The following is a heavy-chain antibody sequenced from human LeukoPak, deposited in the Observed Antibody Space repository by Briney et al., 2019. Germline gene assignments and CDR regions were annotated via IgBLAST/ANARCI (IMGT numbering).Heavy chain of an antibody. CDR2: ISYTGTT. J-gene: IGHJ3*02. V-gene: IGHV4-59*08. CDR3: ARFKQQLSAFDI. Sequence: SETLSLTCTVSGGSISSYYWSWIRQPPGRGLEWIGHISYTGTTSYNPSLKSRVTISVDTSKNQFSLKLSSVTAADTAVYYCARFKQQLSAFDIWGQGTMVTVSS. D-gene: IGHD6-13*01. CDR1: GGSISSYY.